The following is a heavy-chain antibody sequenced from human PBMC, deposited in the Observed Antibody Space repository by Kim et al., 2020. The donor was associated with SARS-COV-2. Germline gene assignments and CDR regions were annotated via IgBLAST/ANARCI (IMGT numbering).Heavy chain of an antibody. Sequence: SETLSLTCTVSGGSLNSHTYNWIWHRPSPGQGLVWDGHLYYGGSNNSNPALASPITISKTTNDNQVILKLTSVTAADPAFYSWASPGFITALFFGYW. CDR1: GGSLNSHTYN. CDR3: ASPGFITALFFGY. J-gene: IGHJ4*01. CDR2: LYYGGSN. V-gene: IGHV4-61*01. D-gene: IGHD3-22*01.